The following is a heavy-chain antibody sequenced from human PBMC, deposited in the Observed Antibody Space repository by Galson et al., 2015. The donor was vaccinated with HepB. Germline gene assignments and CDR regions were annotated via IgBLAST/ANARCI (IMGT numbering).Heavy chain of an antibody. D-gene: IGHD5-24*01. J-gene: IGHJ4*02. Sequence: SETLSLTCTVSGGALSSYLWTWIRQPPGKGLEWVGYINSRGSTDYNPSLKSRVIMSVDTSKNQFSLRLNSVAAADTAIYYCARDWIRDGASYYFDYWGQGTLVTVSS. CDR3: ARDWIRDGASYYFDY. CDR1: GGALSSYL. V-gene: IGHV4-59*01. CDR2: INSRGST.